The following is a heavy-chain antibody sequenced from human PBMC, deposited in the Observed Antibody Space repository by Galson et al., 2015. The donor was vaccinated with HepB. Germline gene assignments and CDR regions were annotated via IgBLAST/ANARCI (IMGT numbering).Heavy chain of an antibody. J-gene: IGHJ4*02. D-gene: IGHD3-16*02. Sequence: SLRLSCAASGFTFSDYCMSWVRQAPGKGLEWVANIKQDGSEKSSVGSVKGRFTVSRDNSKNSLYLQMNNLRAEDTAVYYCVRERYRKRVEARYDYWGQGTLVTVSS. CDR1: GFTFSDYC. V-gene: IGHV3-7*01. CDR2: IKQDGSEK. CDR3: VRERYRKRVEARYDY.